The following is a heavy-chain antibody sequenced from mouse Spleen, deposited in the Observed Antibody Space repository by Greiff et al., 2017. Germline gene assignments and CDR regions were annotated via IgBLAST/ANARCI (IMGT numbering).Heavy chain of an antibody. J-gene: IGHJ4*01. V-gene: IGHV1-52*01. CDR1: GYTFTSYW. Sequence: VQLQQPGAELVRPGSSVKLSCKASGYTFTSYWMHWVKQRPIQGLEWIGNIDPSDSETHYNQKFKDKATLTVDKSSSTAYMQLSSLTSEDSAVYYCARSITTEDYAMDYWGQGTSVTVSS. CDR3: ARSITTEDYAMDY. CDR2: IDPSDSET. D-gene: IGHD1-1*01.